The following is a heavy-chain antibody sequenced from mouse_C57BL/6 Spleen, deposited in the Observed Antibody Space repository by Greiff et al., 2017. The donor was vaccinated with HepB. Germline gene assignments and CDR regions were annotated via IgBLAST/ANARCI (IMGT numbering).Heavy chain of an antibody. CDR3: ARHVDYGSFDY. CDR1: GFTFSSYT. D-gene: IGHD1-1*01. CDR2: ISGGGGNT. V-gene: IGHV5-9*01. Sequence: DVHLVESGGGLVKPGGSLKLSCAASGFTFSSYTMSWVRQTPEKRLEWVATISGGGGNTYYPDSVKGRFTISRDNAKNTLYLQMSSLRSEDTALYYCARHVDYGSFDYWGQGTTLTVSS. J-gene: IGHJ2*01.